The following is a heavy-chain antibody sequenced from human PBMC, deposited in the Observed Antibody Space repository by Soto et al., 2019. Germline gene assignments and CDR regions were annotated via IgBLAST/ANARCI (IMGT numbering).Heavy chain of an antibody. CDR2: INPNSGGT. D-gene: IGHD6-19*01. J-gene: IGHJ2*01. V-gene: IGHV1-2*04. CDR3: ARELSSSGSQGWFDL. CDR1: GYTFTGYY. Sequence: QVQLVQSGAEVKKPGASVKVSCKASGYTFTGYYLHWVRQAPGQGLEWMGWINPNSGGTNYAQKFKGWVTMTRDTSISTAYMELSRLRSDDTAVYYCARELSSSGSQGWFDLWGRGTLVTVSS.